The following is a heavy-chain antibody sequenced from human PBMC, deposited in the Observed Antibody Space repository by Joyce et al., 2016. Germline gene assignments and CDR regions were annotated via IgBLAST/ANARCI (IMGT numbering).Heavy chain of an antibody. CDR3: ARDIYNCRSSSCYDDDYYYMDV. J-gene: IGHJ6*03. CDR1: GGTFSNNA. CDR2: VIPILDKT. D-gene: IGHD2-2*01. V-gene: IGHV1-69*04. Sequence: QVQLVQSGAEVKKPGSSVKVSCTASGGTFSNNAITWVRQAPGQGLEWMGRVIPILDKTTYAQKFQGRVTITADKSTSTAYMELSSLRSEDTAVYFCARDIYNCRSSSCYDDDYYYMDVWGKGTAVTVSS.